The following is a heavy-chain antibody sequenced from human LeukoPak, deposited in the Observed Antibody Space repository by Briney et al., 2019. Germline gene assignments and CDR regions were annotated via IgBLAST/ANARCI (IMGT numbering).Heavy chain of an antibody. CDR3: AKSSRPVTAMAFFDY. CDR2: ISGSGTNT. J-gene: IGHJ4*02. Sequence: GGALRLSCAASGFTFSSYGMSWVRQAPGKGLEGVSGISGSGTNTNYADSVKGRFTISRDNSKNTVYLQMKSLRAEDTAVYYCAKSSRPVTAMAFFDYWGQGTLVTVSS. D-gene: IGHD5-18*01. CDR1: GFTFSSYG. V-gene: IGHV3-23*01.